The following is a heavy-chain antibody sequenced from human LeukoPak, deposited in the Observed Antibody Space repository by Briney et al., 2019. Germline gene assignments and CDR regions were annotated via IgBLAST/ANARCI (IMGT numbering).Heavy chain of an antibody. CDR1: GGSISSYY. CDR3: ARGYSYYYYYMDV. CDR2: IYYSGST. V-gene: IGHV4-59*01. J-gene: IGHJ6*03. Sequence: SETLSLTCTVSGGSISSYYWSWIRQPPGKGLEWIGYIYYSGSTNYNPSLKSRVTISVDTSKNQFSLKLSSVTAADTAVYYCARGYSYYYYYMDVWGKGTTVTVSS. D-gene: IGHD5-18*01.